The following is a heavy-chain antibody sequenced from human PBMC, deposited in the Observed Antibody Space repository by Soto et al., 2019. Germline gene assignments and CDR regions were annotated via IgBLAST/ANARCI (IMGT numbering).Heavy chain of an antibody. Sequence: QVQLQESGPGLVKPSGTLSLTCAASSGSIFTTNWWSWVRQSPGRGLQWIGDIYHSGSPKYNPSLKCRVSISIDKSQDRFFLNLTSVTAADTAVYYCARKPDVATAKVGGGYVFDVWGQGTMVTVSS. CDR3: ARKPDVATAKVGGGYVFDV. J-gene: IGHJ3*01. D-gene: IGHD3-16*01. V-gene: IGHV4-4*02. CDR2: IYHSGSP. CDR1: SGSIFTTNW.